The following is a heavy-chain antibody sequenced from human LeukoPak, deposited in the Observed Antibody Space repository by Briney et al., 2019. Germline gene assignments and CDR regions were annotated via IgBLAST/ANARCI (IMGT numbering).Heavy chain of an antibody. CDR3: ARGSLSSGSYLNY. D-gene: IGHD1-26*01. CDR2: IKQDGSEK. V-gene: IGHV3-7*01. Sequence: GGSLRLSCAVSGFTFSTYWMSWVRQAPGKGLEWVANIKQDGSEKYYVDSVKGRFTISRDTAKNSLYLQMNSLRVEDTAVYYCARGSLSSGSYLNYWGQGTLVTVPS. J-gene: IGHJ4*02. CDR1: GFTFSTYW.